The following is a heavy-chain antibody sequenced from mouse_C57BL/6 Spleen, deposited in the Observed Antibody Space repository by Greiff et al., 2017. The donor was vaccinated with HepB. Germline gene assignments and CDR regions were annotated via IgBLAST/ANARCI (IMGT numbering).Heavy chain of an antibody. CDR3: ARWYSSGYEDYFDY. Sequence: VQLQQPGAELVMPGASVKLSCKASGYTFTSYWMHWVKQRPGQGLEWIGEIDPSDSYTNYNQKFKGKSTLTVDKSSSTAYMQLSSLTSEDSAVYYCARWYSSGYEDYFDYWGQGTTLTVSS. J-gene: IGHJ2*01. CDR1: GYTFTSYW. D-gene: IGHD3-2*02. CDR2: IDPSDSYT. V-gene: IGHV1-69*01.